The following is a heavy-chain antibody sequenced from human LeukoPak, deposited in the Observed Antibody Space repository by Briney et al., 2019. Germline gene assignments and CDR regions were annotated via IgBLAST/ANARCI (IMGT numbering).Heavy chain of an antibody. J-gene: IGHJ4*02. Sequence: GGSLRLSCAASGCTFSSYAMHWVRQAPGKGLEWVVVISFDGSDKYYADSVKGRFTISRDNSKNTLYLQMNSLRAEDTAVYYCATQPCSGGRCYLDNWGQGTLVTVSS. V-gene: IGHV3-30*04. D-gene: IGHD2-15*01. CDR2: ISFDGSDK. CDR1: GCTFSSYA. CDR3: ATQPCSGGRCYLDN.